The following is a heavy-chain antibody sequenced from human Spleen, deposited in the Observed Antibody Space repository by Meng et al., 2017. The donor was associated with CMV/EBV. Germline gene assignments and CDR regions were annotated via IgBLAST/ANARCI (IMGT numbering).Heavy chain of an antibody. CDR2: INPKSGGT. J-gene: IGHJ5*01. D-gene: IGHD3-10*01. V-gene: IGHV1-2*02. CDR1: GYTFTGYY. CDR3: ARGGSGTYWDNWFDS. Sequence: ASVKVSCKASGYTFTGYYMHWVRQAPGQRLEYMGWINPKSGGTNYAQRFQGRVTMTRDTSISTAYMELNRLRSDDTATYFCARGGSGTYWDNWFDSWGQGTLVTVSS.